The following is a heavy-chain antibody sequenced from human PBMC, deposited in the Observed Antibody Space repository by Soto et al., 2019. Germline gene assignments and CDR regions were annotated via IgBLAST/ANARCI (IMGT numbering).Heavy chain of an antibody. Sequence: GGSLRLSCAASGFTFSSYSMNWVRQAPGKGLEWVSYISSSSSTIYYADSVKGRFTISRDNAKNSLYLQMNSLRDEDTAVYYCARDGATYYYDSSGYYWGDVLYYFDYWGQGTLVTVSS. J-gene: IGHJ4*02. V-gene: IGHV3-48*02. CDR2: ISSSSSTI. CDR1: GFTFSSYS. CDR3: ARDGATYYYDSSGYYWGDVLYYFDY. D-gene: IGHD3-22*01.